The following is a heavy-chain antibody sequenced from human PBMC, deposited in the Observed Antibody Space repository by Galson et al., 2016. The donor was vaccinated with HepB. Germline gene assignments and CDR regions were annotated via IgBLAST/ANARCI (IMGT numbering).Heavy chain of an antibody. V-gene: IGHV3-15*04. CDR3: TTYSRSWHGFDF. CDR1: GFTFTNAW. J-gene: IGHJ4*02. D-gene: IGHD6-13*01. CDR2: IESNIDGGTT. Sequence: SLRLSCATSGFTFTNAWMTWVRQPPGKGLEWIGRIESNIDGGTTDYAAPVKGRFTISRDDSKKTLILQMDSLRTADTAVYYCTTYSRSWHGFDFWGQGTLLTVSS.